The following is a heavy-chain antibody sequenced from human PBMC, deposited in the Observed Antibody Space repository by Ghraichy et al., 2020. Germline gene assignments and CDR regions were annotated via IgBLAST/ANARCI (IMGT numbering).Heavy chain of an antibody. CDR1: GFTFSSYA. V-gene: IGHV3-23*01. Sequence: GGSLRLSCAASGFTFSSYAMSWVRQAPGKGLEWVSAIGGSGSSTYYADSVKGRFTVSRDNSKDTLYLQMNSLRAEDTAVYYCARGYSDGGPYWGQGTLVTVSS. J-gene: IGHJ4*02. CDR3: ARGYSDGGPY. CDR2: IGGSGSST. D-gene: IGHD5-24*01.